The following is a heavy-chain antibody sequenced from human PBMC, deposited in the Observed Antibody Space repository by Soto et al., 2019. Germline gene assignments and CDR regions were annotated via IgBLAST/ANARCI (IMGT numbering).Heavy chain of an antibody. CDR3: AKGRGGNNRYSFDY. Sequence: EVQLLESGGGLVQPGGSLRLSCAASGFTFSSYAMTWVRQAPGKGLEWVSTITSDGGNTYYVDSVKGRFTISRDNSKNTRYRKRNSLRAEDTAIYYCAKGRGGNNRYSFDYWGQGTLVTVSS. CDR2: ITSDGGNT. J-gene: IGHJ4*02. D-gene: IGHD3-10*01. CDR1: GFTFSSYA. V-gene: IGHV3-23*01.